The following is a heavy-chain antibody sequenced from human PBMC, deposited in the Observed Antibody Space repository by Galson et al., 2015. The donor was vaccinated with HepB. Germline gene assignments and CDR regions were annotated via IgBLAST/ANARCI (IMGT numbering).Heavy chain of an antibody. J-gene: IGHJ6*02. D-gene: IGHD3-10*01. Sequence: SLRLSCAASGFTFSSYDMHWVRQATGKGLEWVSAIGTAGDPYYPGSVKGRFTISRENAKNSLYLQMNSLRAGDTAVYYCARMRYYYGSGAQGMDVWGQGTTVTVSS. CDR3: ARMRYYYGSGAQGMDV. CDR1: GFTFSSYD. CDR2: IGTAGDP. V-gene: IGHV3-13*05.